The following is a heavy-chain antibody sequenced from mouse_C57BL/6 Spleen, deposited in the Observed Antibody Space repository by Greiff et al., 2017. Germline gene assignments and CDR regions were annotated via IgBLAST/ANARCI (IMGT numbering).Heavy chain of an antibody. V-gene: IGHV1-26*01. J-gene: IGHJ3*01. CDR1: GYTFTDYY. D-gene: IGHD2-3*01. Sequence: EVQLQQSGPELVKPGASVKISCKASGYTFTDYYMNWVKQSHGKSLEWIGDINPNNGGTSYNQKFKGKATLTVDKSSSTAYMELRSLTSEDSAVYYCARRDGYYDFAYWGQGTLVTVSA. CDR3: ARRDGYYDFAY. CDR2: INPNNGGT.